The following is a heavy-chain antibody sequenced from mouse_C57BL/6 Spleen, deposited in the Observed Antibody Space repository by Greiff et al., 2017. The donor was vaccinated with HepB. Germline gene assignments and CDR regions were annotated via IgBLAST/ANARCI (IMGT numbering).Heavy chain of an antibody. CDR3: AREAYYGLFDY. Sequence: EVKLVESGGGLVKPGGSLKLSCAASGFTFSDYGMHWVRQAPEKGLEWVAYISSGSSTIYYADTVKGRFTISRDNAKNTLFLQMTSLRSEDTAMYYCAREAYYGLFDYWGQGTTLTVSS. CDR1: GFTFSDYG. D-gene: IGHD1-1*01. J-gene: IGHJ2*01. V-gene: IGHV5-17*01. CDR2: ISSGSSTI.